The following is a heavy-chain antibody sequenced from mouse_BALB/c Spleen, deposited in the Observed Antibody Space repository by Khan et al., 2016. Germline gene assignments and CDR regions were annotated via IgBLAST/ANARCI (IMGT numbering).Heavy chain of an antibody. CDR3: AWLLRAY. D-gene: IGHD2-3*01. Sequence: VRLQQSGAELVKPGASVKLSCTASAFNIKDTYMHWVKQRPEQGLEWIGRIDPANGNTKYDPKFQGKATITADTSSNTAYLQLSSLTSEDTAVYYCAWLLRAYWGQGTLVTVSA. J-gene: IGHJ3*01. CDR1: AFNIKDTY. V-gene: IGHV14-3*02. CDR2: IDPANGNT.